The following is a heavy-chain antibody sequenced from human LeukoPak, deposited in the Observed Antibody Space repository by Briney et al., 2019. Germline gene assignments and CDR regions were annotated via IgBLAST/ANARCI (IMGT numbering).Heavy chain of an antibody. CDR1: GFTFSTYG. Sequence: GGSLRLSCAASGFTFSTYGRHWVRQAPGKGLEWVAVIWYDGSNKYYADSVKGRFTISRDNSKNTLYLQMNSLRAEDTAVYYCAKDRIGNYYFDYWGQGTLVTVSS. CDR2: IWYDGSNK. J-gene: IGHJ4*02. CDR3: AKDRIGNYYFDY. V-gene: IGHV3-33*06. D-gene: IGHD1-7*01.